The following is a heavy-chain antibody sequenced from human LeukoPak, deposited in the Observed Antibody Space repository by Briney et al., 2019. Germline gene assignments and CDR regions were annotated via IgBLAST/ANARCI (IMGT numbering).Heavy chain of an antibody. V-gene: IGHV4-4*07. CDR3: ARTRYGSGSYYYFDY. Sequence: PSETLSLTCTVSGGSISSYYWSWIRQPAGKGLEWIGRIYTSGSTNYNPSLKSRVTMSVDTSKNQFSLKLSSVTAADTAVYYCARTRYGSGSYYYFDYWGQGTLVTVSS. CDR2: IYTSGST. CDR1: GGSISSYY. D-gene: IGHD3-10*01. J-gene: IGHJ4*02.